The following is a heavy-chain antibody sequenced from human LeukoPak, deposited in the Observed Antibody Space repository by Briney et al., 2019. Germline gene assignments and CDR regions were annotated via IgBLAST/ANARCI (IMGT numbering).Heavy chain of an antibody. V-gene: IGHV4-4*02. J-gene: IGHJ4*02. CDR3: ARDLDGYSYALVWGY. D-gene: IGHD5-18*01. CDR2: IYHSGST. Sequence: SETLSLTCTVSGGSISSSNWWSWVRQPPGKGLEWIGEIYHSGSTNYNPSLKSRVTISVDKSKNQFSLKLSSVTAADTAVYYCARDLDGYSYALVWGYWGQGTLVTVSS. CDR1: GGSISSSNW.